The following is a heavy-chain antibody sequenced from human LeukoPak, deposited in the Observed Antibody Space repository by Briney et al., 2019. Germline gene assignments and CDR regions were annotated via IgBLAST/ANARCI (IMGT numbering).Heavy chain of an antibody. CDR2: IYYSGST. Sequence: KPSETLSLTCTVSGGSISSYYWSWIRQPPGKGLEWIGYIYYSGSTNYNPSLKSRVIISVDTPKNQFSLKLSSVTAADTAVYYCARVRGAFDIWGQGTMVTVSS. V-gene: IGHV4-59*01. J-gene: IGHJ3*02. CDR3: ARVRGAFDI. CDR1: GGSISSYY.